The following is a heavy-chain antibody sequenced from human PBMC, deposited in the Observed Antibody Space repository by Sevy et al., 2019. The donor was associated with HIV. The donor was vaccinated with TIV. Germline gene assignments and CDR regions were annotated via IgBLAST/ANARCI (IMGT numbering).Heavy chain of an antibody. D-gene: IGHD3-16*01. CDR3: ARVGGAREGYDYVGSSFIDH. CDR2: IIPRFGTA. CDR1: GGSFSNSD. Sequence: ASVKVSCKVSGGSFSNSDVIWVRQAPGQGLEWMGRIIPRFGTANYAQGFQGRVTITADESTRTVFMELSRLRSEDTALFSCARVGGAREGYDYVGSSFIDHWGQGTLVTVSS. J-gene: IGHJ4*02. V-gene: IGHV1-69*13.